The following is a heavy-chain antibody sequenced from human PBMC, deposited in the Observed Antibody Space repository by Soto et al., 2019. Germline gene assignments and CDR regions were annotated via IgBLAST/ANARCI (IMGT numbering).Heavy chain of an antibody. CDR1: GVSISSYY. J-gene: IGHJ6*03. CDR2: IYYSGST. D-gene: IGHD6-6*01. Sequence: SETLSLTCPFAGVSISSYYWILIRPPPWKGLEWIGYIYYSGSTNYNPSRKSRVTISVDTSKNQFSLKLSSVTAADTAVYYCARAVYSSSYYYYYMDVWGKGTTVNVS. V-gene: IGHV4-59*01. CDR3: ARAVYSSSYYYYYMDV.